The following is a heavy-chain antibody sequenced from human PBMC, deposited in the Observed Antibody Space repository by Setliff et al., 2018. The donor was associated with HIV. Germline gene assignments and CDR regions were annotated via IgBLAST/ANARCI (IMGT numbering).Heavy chain of an antibody. CDR3: AKDKGQKYADY. CDR2: IRSDGSNK. Sequence: PGGSLRLSCAASGFTFSTYSMSWVRQAPGKGLEWVASIRSDGSNKYYADSVTGRFTISRDDSKNTLYLQMNSLRAEDTAVYYCAKDKGQKYADYWGQGTMVTVSS. V-gene: IGHV3-30*02. D-gene: IGHD3-10*01. J-gene: IGHJ4*02. CDR1: GFTFSTYS.